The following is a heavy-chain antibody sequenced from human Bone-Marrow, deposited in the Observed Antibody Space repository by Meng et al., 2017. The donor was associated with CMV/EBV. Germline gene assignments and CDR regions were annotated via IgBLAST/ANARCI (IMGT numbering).Heavy chain of an antibody. V-gene: IGHV3-9*01. CDR3: VRAPLDSSSWTYFDY. Sequence: SLKISCAASGFTFDDYAMHWVRQAPGMALEWVSGISWNSGSIGSADSVKGRFTISRDNARNSLYLQMKSLRAEDTALYYCVRAPLDSSSWTYFDYWGQRTLVAASS. CDR2: ISWNSGSI. D-gene: IGHD6-6*01. J-gene: IGHJ4*02. CDR1: GFTFDDYA.